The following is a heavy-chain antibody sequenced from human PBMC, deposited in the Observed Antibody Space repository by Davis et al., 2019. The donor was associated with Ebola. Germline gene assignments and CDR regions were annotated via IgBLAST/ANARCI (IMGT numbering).Heavy chain of an antibody. J-gene: IGHJ6*02. CDR1: GGSISNYY. Sequence: ESLKISCTVSGGSISNYYWNWIRQPPGKGLEWIGFIFYSGTSNYNPSLKSRVTMSVDTSKDEFSLKLGSVTTADTAVYYCARAPFSNLYGMDVWGQGTTVTVSS. CDR2: IFYSGTS. D-gene: IGHD3-3*02. CDR3: ARAPFSNLYGMDV. V-gene: IGHV4-59*01.